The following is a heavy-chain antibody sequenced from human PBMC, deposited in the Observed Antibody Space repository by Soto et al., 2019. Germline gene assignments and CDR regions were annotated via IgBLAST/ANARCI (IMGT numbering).Heavy chain of an antibody. Sequence: GGSLRLSCAASGFTFDDYGMTWVRQAPGKGLEWVSDISSSSGIIDYADSVKGRFTVSRDNARNSLYLQMNSLRAEDTAVYYCARDLSWGSNWYYYMDVWGKGTTVTVSS. D-gene: IGHD7-27*01. CDR2: ISSSSGII. CDR3: ARDLSWGSNWYYYMDV. J-gene: IGHJ6*03. V-gene: IGHV3-48*01. CDR1: GFTFDDYG.